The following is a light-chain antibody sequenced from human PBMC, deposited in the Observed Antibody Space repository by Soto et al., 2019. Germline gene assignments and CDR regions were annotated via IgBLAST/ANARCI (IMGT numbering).Light chain of an antibody. V-gene: IGKV1-33*01. CDR2: DAS. CDR1: QDISEY. Sequence: DIQMTQTPSSLSASVGDRVTITCQASQDISEYLNWYQQKPGKAPQLLIYDASHLQEGVPSRFSGSGSGTDFTFTISSLQPEDFATYYCQQLDNLPVTFGPGTKVDI. J-gene: IGKJ3*01. CDR3: QQLDNLPVT.